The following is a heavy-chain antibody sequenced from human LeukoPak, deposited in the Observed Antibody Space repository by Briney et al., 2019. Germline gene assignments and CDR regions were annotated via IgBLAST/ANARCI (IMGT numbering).Heavy chain of an antibody. V-gene: IGHV4-4*07. J-gene: IGHJ4*02. CDR3: ARDTLDYYGSGSYISR. CDR2: IYTSGST. D-gene: IGHD3-10*01. CDR1: GGSISSYY. Sequence: SETLSLTCTVSGGSISSYYWSWIRQPAGKGLEWIGRIYTSGSTNYNPSLKSRVTMSVDTSKNQFSLKVSSVTAADTAVYYCARDTLDYYGSGSYISRWGQGTLVTVSS.